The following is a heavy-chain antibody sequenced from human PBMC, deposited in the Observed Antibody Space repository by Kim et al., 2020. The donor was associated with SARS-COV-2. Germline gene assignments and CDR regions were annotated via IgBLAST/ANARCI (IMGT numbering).Heavy chain of an antibody. D-gene: IGHD2-15*01. CDR1: GFTFDDYA. CDR3: AKDYCSGGSCYHSGFWFDP. Sequence: AGSLRLSCAASGFTFDDYAMHWVRQAPGNGLEWVSLISGDGGSTYYADSVKGRFTISRDNSKNSLYLQMNSLRTEDTALYYCAKDYCSGGSCYHSGFWFDPWGQGTLVTASS. J-gene: IGHJ5*02. V-gene: IGHV3-43*02. CDR2: ISGDGGST.